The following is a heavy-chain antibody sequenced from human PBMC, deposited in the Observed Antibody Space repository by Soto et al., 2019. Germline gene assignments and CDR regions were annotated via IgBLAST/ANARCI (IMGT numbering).Heavy chain of an antibody. V-gene: IGHV4-39*01. D-gene: IGHD6-13*01. CDR2: IYYSGST. Sequence: SETLSLTCTVSGGSISSSSYYWGWIRQPPGKGLEWIGTIYYSGSTYYNPSLKSRVTISVDTSKNQFSLKLSSVTAADTAVYYCARRGSSSWYGYWGKGTLVTVSS. CDR3: ARRGSSSWYGY. CDR1: GGSISSSSYY. J-gene: IGHJ4*02.